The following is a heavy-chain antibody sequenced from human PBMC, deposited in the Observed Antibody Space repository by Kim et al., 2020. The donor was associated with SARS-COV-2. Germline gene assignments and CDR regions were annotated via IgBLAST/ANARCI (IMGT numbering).Heavy chain of an antibody. CDR2: ISWNSGSI. J-gene: IGHJ6*02. CDR3: AKDQGRGSRRYYNLITWYYCGMDV. Sequence: GGSLRLSCAASGFTFGDYAMHWVRQAPGKGLEWVSGISWNSGSICYADSVKGRFTISRDNAKNSLYLQMNSLRAEDTALYYCAKDQGRGSRRYYNLITWYYCGMDVWGQGTTVTVSS. CDR1: GFTFGDYA. D-gene: IGHD3-10*01. V-gene: IGHV3-9*01.